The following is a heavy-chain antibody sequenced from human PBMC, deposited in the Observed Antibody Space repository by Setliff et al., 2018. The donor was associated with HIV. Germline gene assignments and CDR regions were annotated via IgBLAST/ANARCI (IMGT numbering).Heavy chain of an antibody. V-gene: IGHV1-8*03. Sequence: ASVKVSCKASEYTFTSYNINWVRQATGQGLEWMGWMNPNSGNTGYAQKFQGRVTITRNTFISTAYMELSSLRSEDTAVYYCARAADYDFWSGYSSGWFGPWGQGTLVTVSS. CDR1: EYTFTSYN. J-gene: IGHJ5*02. D-gene: IGHD3-3*01. CDR2: MNPNSGNT. CDR3: ARAADYDFWSGYSSGWFGP.